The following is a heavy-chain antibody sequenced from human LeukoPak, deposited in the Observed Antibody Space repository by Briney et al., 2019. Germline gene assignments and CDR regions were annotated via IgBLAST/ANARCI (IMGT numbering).Heavy chain of an antibody. D-gene: IGHD3-22*01. Sequence: ETLSLTCTVSGVSISSYYWSWIRQPAGKGLEWVSAISGSGGSTYYADSVKGRFTISRDNSKNTLYLQMNSLRAEDTAVYYCAKSYNYYDSSGYNYWGQGTLVTVSS. CDR3: AKSYNYYDSSGYNY. CDR2: ISGSGGST. J-gene: IGHJ4*02. V-gene: IGHV3-23*01. CDR1: GVSISSYY.